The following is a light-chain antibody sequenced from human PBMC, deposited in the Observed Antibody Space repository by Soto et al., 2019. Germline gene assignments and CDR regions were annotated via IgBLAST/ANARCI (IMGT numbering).Light chain of an antibody. CDR3: QQYTDWPLT. CDR2: GIS. J-gene: IGKJ1*01. Sequence: EVVMTQSPATLSVSPGERATLSCRASQSVTSNYLAWYQQKPGQAPRLLIYGISNRATGVPDRLSGSGSGTDFTLTISRLEPEDFAVYYCQQYTDWPLTFGQGTKVDI. CDR1: QSVTSNY. V-gene: IGKV3-20*01.